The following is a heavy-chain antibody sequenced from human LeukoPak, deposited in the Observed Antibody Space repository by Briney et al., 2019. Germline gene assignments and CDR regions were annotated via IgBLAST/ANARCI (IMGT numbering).Heavy chain of an antibody. D-gene: IGHD3-9*01. Sequence: SETLSLTCTVSGGSISSYYWSWIRQPAGKGLEWIGRIYTSGSTNYDPSLKSRVTMSVDTSKNQFSLKLSSVTAADTAVYYCARDRANFGYFDWLEDDGMDVWGQGATVTVSS. CDR3: ARDRANFGYFDWLEDDGMDV. CDR2: IYTSGST. J-gene: IGHJ6*02. V-gene: IGHV4-4*07. CDR1: GGSISSYY.